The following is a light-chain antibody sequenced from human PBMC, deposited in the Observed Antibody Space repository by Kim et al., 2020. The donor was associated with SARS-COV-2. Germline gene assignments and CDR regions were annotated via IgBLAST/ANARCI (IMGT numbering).Light chain of an antibody. J-gene: IGLJ3*02. CDR1: SSNIGNNY. V-gene: IGLV1-51*01. Sequence: GQKVTISCSGSSSNIGNNYVSWYQQLPGTAPKLLIYDNNKRPSGIPDRFSGSKSGTSATLGITGLQTGDEAYYYCGTWDSNLSAGVFGGGTQLTVL. CDR3: GTWDSNLSAGV. CDR2: DNN.